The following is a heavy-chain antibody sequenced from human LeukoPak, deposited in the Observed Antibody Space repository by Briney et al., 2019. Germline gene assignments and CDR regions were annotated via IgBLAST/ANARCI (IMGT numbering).Heavy chain of an antibody. D-gene: IGHD3-16*01. CDR2: INAGNGNT. CDR1: GYTFTSYA. J-gene: IGHJ4*02. CDR3: ARDWSGGFDY. V-gene: IGHV1-3*01. Sequence: GASVKVSCKASGYTFTSYAMHWVRQAHGHWLEWMGWINAGNGNTEYSQKFQGRVTITRDTSASTAYMELSSLRSEDTAVYYCARDWSGGFDYWGQGTLVTVSS.